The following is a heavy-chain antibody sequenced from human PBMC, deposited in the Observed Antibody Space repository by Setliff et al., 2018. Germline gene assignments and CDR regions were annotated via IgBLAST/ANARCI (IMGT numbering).Heavy chain of an antibody. CDR2: IRYDGNEK. CDR3: ARSRDDYSLWDS. CDR1: GFIFNNSG. D-gene: IGHD4-4*01. V-gene: IGHV3-30*02. Sequence: QSGGSLRLSCAMSGFIFNNSGMHWVRQAPGKGLEWVTFIRYDGNEKYYADAVKGRFTVSRDNSKNTLYLQMNGLRAEDTAVYYCARSRDDYSLWDSWGQGTLVTVSS. J-gene: IGHJ4*02.